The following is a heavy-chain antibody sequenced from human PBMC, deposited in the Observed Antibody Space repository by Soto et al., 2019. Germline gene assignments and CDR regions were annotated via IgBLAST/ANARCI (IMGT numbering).Heavy chain of an antibody. CDR2: MNPNNDNT. CDR3: AMGEGSGNFDY. J-gene: IGHJ4*02. Sequence: QVQLVQSGAEVKKPGASVKVSCKASGYTFTSSDINWVRQASRQGLEWLGWMNPNNDNTGYAQKFQGRVTMTRNTSISTAYMELSSLSSEDTAVYYCAMGEGSGNFDYWGQGTLVTVAS. CDR1: GYTFTSSD. D-gene: IGHD6-25*01. V-gene: IGHV1-8*01.